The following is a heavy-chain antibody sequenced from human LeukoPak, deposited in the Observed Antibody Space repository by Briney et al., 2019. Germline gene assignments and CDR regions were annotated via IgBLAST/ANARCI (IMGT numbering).Heavy chain of an antibody. CDR3: ARDHGYCSSTSCPPFGAFDI. CDR2: ISSSDSTI. V-gene: IGHV3-11*01. D-gene: IGHD2-2*03. Sequence: GGSLRLSCAASGFTFSDYYMSWIRQAPGKGLEWVSYISSSDSTIYYADSVKGRFTISRDNAKNSLYLQMNSLRAEDTAVYYCARDHGYCSSTSCPPFGAFDIWGQGTMVTVSS. J-gene: IGHJ3*02. CDR1: GFTFSDYY.